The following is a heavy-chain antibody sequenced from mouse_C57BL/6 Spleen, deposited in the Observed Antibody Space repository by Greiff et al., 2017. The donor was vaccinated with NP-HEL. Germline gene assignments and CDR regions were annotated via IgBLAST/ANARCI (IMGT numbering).Heavy chain of an antibody. CDR2: FYPGSGSI. D-gene: IGHD4-1*01. J-gene: IGHJ2*01. Sequence: QVQLKQCGAELVKPGASVKLSCKASGYTFTEYTIHWVKQRSGQGLEWIGWFYPGSGSIKYNEKFKDKATLTADKSSITVYLQLSRLTSEDSAVYFGARHEEYWDVYDYWGKGTTLTVSS. V-gene: IGHV1-62-2*01. CDR1: GYTFTEYT. CDR3: ARHEEYWDVYDY.